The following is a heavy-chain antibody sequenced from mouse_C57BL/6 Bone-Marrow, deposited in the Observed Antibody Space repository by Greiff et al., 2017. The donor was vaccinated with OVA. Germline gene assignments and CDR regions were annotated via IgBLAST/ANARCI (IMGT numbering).Heavy chain of an antibody. CDR3: ARWGDLLLRPYYFDY. D-gene: IGHD1-1*01. J-gene: IGHJ2*01. CDR1: GYSITSGYY. Sequence: EVQLQQSGPGLVKPSQSLSLTCSVTGYSITSGYYWNWLRQFPGNKLEWMGYISYDGSNNYNPSLKNRISITRATSKNQFFLKLNSVTTEDTATYYCARWGDLLLRPYYFDYWGQGTTLTVSS. V-gene: IGHV3-6*01. CDR2: ISYDGSN.